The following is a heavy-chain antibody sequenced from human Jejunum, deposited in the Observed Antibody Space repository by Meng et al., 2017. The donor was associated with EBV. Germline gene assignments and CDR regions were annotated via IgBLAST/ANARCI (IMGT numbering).Heavy chain of an antibody. Sequence: QVQLQQSGPGLVKPSQNLSLTCASSGDSVPSNSAAWNWIRQSPSRGLEWLGRTYYRSKWSSDYAVSVKSRITINPDTSKNQFSLQLNSVTPEDTAVYFCARIASASRRDDYWGQGTLVTVSS. CDR3: ARIASASRRDDY. J-gene: IGHJ4*02. V-gene: IGHV6-1*01. D-gene: IGHD6-13*01. CDR2: TYYRSKWSS. CDR1: GDSVPSNSAA.